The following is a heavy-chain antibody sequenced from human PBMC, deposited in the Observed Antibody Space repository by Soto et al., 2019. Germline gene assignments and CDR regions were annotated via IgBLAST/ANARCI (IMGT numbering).Heavy chain of an antibody. CDR1: GFTFSSYD. D-gene: IGHD3-22*01. CDR2: ISGSGWTI. Sequence: EVKLVESGGGLVQPGGSLRLSCEASGFTFSSYDMNWVRQAPGKGLEWLSYISGSGWTIYYADSVKGRFTISRDSAKKSLFLQMNSLRAEDTALYYCARGDDNSGYYYAFDYWGQGTPVTVSS. J-gene: IGHJ4*02. V-gene: IGHV3-48*03. CDR3: ARGDDNSGYYYAFDY.